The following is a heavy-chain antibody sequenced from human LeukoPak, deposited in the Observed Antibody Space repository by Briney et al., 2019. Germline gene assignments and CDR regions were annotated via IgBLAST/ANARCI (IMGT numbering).Heavy chain of an antibody. CDR1: GFTFSGSA. V-gene: IGHV3-73*01. CDR2: IDKKDKSYATAT. CDR3: TRDSGTYNWFDP. Sequence: GSLRLSCAASGFTFSGSAIHWVRQSSGKGLEWVGQIDKKDKSYATATAYAASVKGRFTISRDDSINTAYLQMKSLKTEDTALYYCTRDSGTYNWFDPWGQGTLVTVSS. J-gene: IGHJ5*02. D-gene: IGHD1-26*01.